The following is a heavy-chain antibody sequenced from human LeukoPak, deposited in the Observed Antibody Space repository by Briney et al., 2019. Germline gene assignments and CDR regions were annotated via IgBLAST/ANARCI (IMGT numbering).Heavy chain of an antibody. CDR2: IYYSGST. V-gene: IGHV4-39*07. D-gene: IGHD5-18*01. CDR1: GGSISSGSYY. Sequence: PSETLSLTCTVSGGSISSGSYYWGWIRQPPGKGLEWIGSIYYSGSTYYNPSLKSRVTISVDTSKNQFSLKLSSVTAADTAVYYCARDDGYSYGYRRDNWFDPWGQGTLVTVSS. CDR3: ARDDGYSYGYRRDNWFDP. J-gene: IGHJ5*02.